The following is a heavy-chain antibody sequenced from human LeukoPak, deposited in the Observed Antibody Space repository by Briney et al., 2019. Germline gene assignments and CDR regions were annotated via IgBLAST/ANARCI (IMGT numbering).Heavy chain of an antibody. J-gene: IGHJ4*02. CDR3: ARGHYYGSGSYPFDY. V-gene: IGHV4-34*01. CDR2: INHSGST. D-gene: IGHD3-10*01. Sequence: SETLSLTCAVYGGSFSGYYWSWIRQPPGKGLEWIGEINHSGSTNYNPSLKSRVTISADTSKNQFSLKLSSVTAADTAVYYCARGHYYGSGSYPFDYWGQGTLVTVSS. CDR1: GGSFSGYY.